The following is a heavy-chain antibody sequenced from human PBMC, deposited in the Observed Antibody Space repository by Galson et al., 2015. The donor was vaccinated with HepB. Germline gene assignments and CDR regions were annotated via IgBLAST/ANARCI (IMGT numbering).Heavy chain of an antibody. J-gene: IGHJ3*02. Sequence: SLRLSCAASGFTFSNYAMTWVRQAPGKGLEWVSSISDSGGSTYYPDSVKGRFTISRDNSNNTLYLQMNSLRAEDTAVYYCAKALVSGRHRDTFDTWGQGTMVTVSS. D-gene: IGHD2-15*01. V-gene: IGHV3-23*01. CDR2: ISDSGGST. CDR3: AKALVSGRHRDTFDT. CDR1: GFTFSNYA.